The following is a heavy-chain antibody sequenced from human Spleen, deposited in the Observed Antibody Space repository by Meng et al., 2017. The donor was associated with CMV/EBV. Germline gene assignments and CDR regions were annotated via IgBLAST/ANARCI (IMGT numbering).Heavy chain of an antibody. D-gene: IGHD5-24*01. Sequence: GESLKISCQGSGYSFTGYWIAWMRQMPGQGLEGMAIMYPGTPEIRYSPSFQGQVTISVDKSISTAFLRWTSLKPSDTAVYYCARVEMTISWAFDYWGQGTLVTVSS. V-gene: IGHV5-51*01. J-gene: IGHJ4*02. CDR2: MYPGTPEI. CDR3: ARVEMTISWAFDY. CDR1: GYSFTGYW.